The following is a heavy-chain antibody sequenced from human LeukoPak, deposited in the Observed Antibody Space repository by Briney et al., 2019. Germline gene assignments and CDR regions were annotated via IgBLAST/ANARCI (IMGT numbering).Heavy chain of an antibody. V-gene: IGHV3-53*01. Sequence: GGSLRLSCAASGFIVNTNYMSWVRQAPGRGLEWVSFIYADGNTYYADSVKGRFTISRDISKNAVFLQMNSLRAEDTAVYYCARDSYGDANFDTWGQGTLVTVSS. CDR1: GFIVNTNY. D-gene: IGHD4-17*01. CDR2: IYADGNT. CDR3: ARDSYGDANFDT. J-gene: IGHJ4*02.